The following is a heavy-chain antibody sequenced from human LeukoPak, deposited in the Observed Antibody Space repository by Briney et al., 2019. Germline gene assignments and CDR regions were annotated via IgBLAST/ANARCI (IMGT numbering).Heavy chain of an antibody. J-gene: IGHJ4*02. CDR2: IFGSGGST. Sequence: GGSLRLSCEASGFTFGSHAMYWVRQAPGKGLEWVSGIFGSGGSTHYADSVKGRFTISRDNSKNTVYLQMNSLRAEDTAVYYCAKTTTGYSSGRFPGWPVDYWGQGTLVTVSS. CDR3: AKTTTGYSSGRFPGWPVDY. D-gene: IGHD6-19*01. V-gene: IGHV3-23*01. CDR1: GFTFGSHA.